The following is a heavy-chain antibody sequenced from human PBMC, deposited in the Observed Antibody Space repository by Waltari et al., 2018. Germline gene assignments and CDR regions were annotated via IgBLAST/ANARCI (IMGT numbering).Heavy chain of an antibody. J-gene: IGHJ3*02. V-gene: IGHV3-9*01. CDR3: VKDMASGSYEAPDAFDI. CDR2: ISWNSGRI. CDR1: GCIFDDYA. D-gene: IGHD3-10*01. Sequence: EVQLVESGGGLAQPGRSLRLSCAASGCIFDDYAMHWVRQTPRKGLDWVSSISWNSGRIGYVDSVRGRFIVSRDNAKNSLYLQMNSLRAEDTALYYCVKDMASGSYEAPDAFDIWGQGTMVTVSS.